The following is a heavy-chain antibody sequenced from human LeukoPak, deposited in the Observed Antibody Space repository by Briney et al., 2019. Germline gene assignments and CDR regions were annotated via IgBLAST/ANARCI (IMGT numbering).Heavy chain of an antibody. J-gene: IGHJ4*02. CDR1: GFTFSSYA. D-gene: IGHD3-22*01. Sequence: GGSLRLSCAASGFTFSSYAMSWVRQAPGKGLDWVSAISGSGGSTYYADSVKGRFTISRDNSKNTLYLQMNSLRAEDTAVYYCAKLPYYYDSSGDRVRDYWGQGTLVTVSS. CDR3: AKLPYYYDSSGDRVRDY. V-gene: IGHV3-23*01. CDR2: ISGSGGST.